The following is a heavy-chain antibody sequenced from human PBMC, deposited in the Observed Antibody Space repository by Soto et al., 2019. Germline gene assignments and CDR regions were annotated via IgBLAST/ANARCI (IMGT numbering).Heavy chain of an antibody. V-gene: IGHV4-30-2*01. D-gene: IGHD6-6*01. J-gene: IGHJ5*02. CDR3: ARAGEQLVSIWFDP. CDR1: GGSISSCGYS. Sequence: SETLSLTCAVSGGSISSCGYSWSWIRQPPGKGLEWIGYIYHSGSTYYNPSLKSRVTISVDRSKNQFSLKLSSVTAADTAVYYCARAGEQLVSIWFDPWGQGTLVTVSS. CDR2: IYHSGST.